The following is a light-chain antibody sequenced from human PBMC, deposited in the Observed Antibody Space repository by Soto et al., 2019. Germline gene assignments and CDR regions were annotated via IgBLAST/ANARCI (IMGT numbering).Light chain of an antibody. CDR3: QYYNNWLAT. Sequence: EIVMTQSPATLSVSPGERATLSCRASQSVATNLAWYQQKPGQPPRLLIYAASTRATGVSARFSGSGSGTEFTLTISSLQSEDFTIYYCQYYNNWLATFGGGTKVDIK. J-gene: IGKJ4*01. CDR2: AAS. V-gene: IGKV3-15*01. CDR1: QSVATN.